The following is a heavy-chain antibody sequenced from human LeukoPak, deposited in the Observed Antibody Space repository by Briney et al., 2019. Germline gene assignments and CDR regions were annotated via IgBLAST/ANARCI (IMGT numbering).Heavy chain of an antibody. CDR2: ISGSGGST. V-gene: IGHV3-23*01. D-gene: IGHD2-15*01. J-gene: IGHJ3*02. CDR3: AKDQRYCSGGSCFDAFDI. Sequence: GGSLRLSCAASRFSFSTYAMTWVRQAPGRGLEWVSAISGSGGSTYYADSVKGRFTISRDNSKNTLYLQMNSLRAEDTAVYYCAKDQRYCSGGSCFDAFDIWGQGTMVTVSS. CDR1: RFSFSTYA.